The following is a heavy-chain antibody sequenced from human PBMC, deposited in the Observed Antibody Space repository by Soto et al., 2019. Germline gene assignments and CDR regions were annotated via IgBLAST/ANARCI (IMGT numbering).Heavy chain of an antibody. Sequence: DSVKGRFTISRDNSKNTLYLQMNSLRAEDTAEYYCTKGNGGGCFSASDYWGQGTLVTVSS. CDR3: TKGNGGGCFSASDY. D-gene: IGHD2-15*01. V-gene: IGHV3-23*01. J-gene: IGHJ4*02.